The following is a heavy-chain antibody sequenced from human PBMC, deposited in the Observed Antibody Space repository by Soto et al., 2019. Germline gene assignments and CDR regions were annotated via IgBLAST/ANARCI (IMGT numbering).Heavy chain of an antibody. CDR2: ISYDGSNK. J-gene: IGHJ3*02. CDR1: GFTFSSYA. D-gene: IGHD3-22*01. CDR3: ARSHYYDSSGYYYGAFDT. Sequence: GGSLRLSCAASGFTFSSYAMHWVRQAPGKGLEWVAVISYDGSNKYYADSVKGRFTISRDNSKNTLYLQMNSLRAEDTAVYYCARSHYYDSSGYYYGAFDTWGQGTMVTVSS. V-gene: IGHV3-30-3*01.